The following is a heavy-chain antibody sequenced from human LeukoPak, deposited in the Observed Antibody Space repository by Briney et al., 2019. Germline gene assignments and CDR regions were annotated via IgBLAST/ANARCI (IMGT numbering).Heavy chain of an antibody. CDR3: AKDAWVLLKALFDS. CDR2: ISGSGGST. V-gene: IGHV3-23*01. CDR1: GFTFSSYG. Sequence: GGSLRLSCAASGFTFSSYGMHWVRQAPGKGLEWVSGISGSGGSTYYADAVKGRFTISRDNSRNTLYLQMSSLRAEDTAVYYCAKDAWVLLKALFDSWGQGTLVTVAS. D-gene: IGHD3-10*01. J-gene: IGHJ4*02.